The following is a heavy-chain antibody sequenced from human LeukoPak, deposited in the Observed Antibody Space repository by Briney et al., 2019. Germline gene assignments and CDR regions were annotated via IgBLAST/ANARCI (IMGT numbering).Heavy chain of an antibody. J-gene: IGHJ6*02. Sequence: ASVKVSCKASGGTFSSYAISWVRQAPGQGLEWMGWISAYNGNTNYAQKLQGRVTMTTDTSTSTAYMELRSLRSDDTAVYYCARLGYCSSTSCYADYYYYYGMDVWGQGTTVTVSS. CDR2: ISAYNGNT. D-gene: IGHD2-2*01. CDR1: GGTFSSYA. CDR3: ARLGYCSSTSCYADYYYYYGMDV. V-gene: IGHV1-18*01.